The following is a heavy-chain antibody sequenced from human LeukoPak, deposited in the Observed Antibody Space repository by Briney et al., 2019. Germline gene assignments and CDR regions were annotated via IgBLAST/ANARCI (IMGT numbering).Heavy chain of an antibody. D-gene: IGHD2-21*02. J-gene: IGHJ4*02. Sequence: PGGSLSLSCAASGFTFRSYSTNWVCQAPGKGLEWVSHISDNGGRSYYADSVKGRSVISRDNSKNTLYLQMNSLRVEDTALYYCAKDLPTKCRGDCPSGYWGQGTLVTVSS. CDR2: ISDNGGRS. CDR3: AKDLPTKCRGDCPSGY. V-gene: IGHV3-23*01. CDR1: GFTFRSYS.